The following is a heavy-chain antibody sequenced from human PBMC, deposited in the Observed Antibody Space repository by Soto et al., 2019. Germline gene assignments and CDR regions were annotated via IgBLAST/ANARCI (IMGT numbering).Heavy chain of an antibody. J-gene: IGHJ3*02. Sequence: PGGSLRLSCAASGFTFSSYAMSWVRQAPGKGLEWVSAISGSGGSTYYADSVKGRFTISRDNSKNTLYLQMNSLRAEDTAVYYCAKDRPYYDSSGYDAFDIWGQGTMVTVSS. CDR1: GFTFSSYA. CDR3: AKDRPYYDSSGYDAFDI. V-gene: IGHV3-23*01. D-gene: IGHD3-22*01. CDR2: ISGSGGST.